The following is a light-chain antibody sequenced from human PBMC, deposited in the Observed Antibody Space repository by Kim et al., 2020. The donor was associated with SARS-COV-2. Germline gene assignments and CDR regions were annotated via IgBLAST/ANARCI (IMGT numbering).Light chain of an antibody. V-gene: IGLV1-40*01. CDR2: GNN. CDR1: SFNIGAGYD. Sequence: QSVLTQPPSVSGAPGQRVTISCTGSSFNIGAGYDIHWYQQLPGTAPKLLIYGNNNRPSGVPDRFSGSKSGTSASLAITGLQAEDEADYYCQSYDISLTAWVFGGGTKVTVL. J-gene: IGLJ3*02. CDR3: QSYDISLTAWV.